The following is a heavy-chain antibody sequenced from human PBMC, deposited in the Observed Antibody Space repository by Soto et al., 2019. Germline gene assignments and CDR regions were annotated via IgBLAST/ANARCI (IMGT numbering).Heavy chain of an antibody. V-gene: IGHV3-74*01. J-gene: IGHJ4*02. CDR3: VRVPTGGYAFSLDDY. D-gene: IGHD5-12*01. Sequence: EVQLVESGGGLVQPGGSLRLSCVASGFTFSTYWMHWVRQAPGKGLVWVSRINGDGTRTTYADSVEGRITISRDNAKNTLYLQMNSLSAEDTAGYFCVRVPTGGYAFSLDDYWGQGTLVTVSS. CDR2: INGDGTRT. CDR1: GFTFSTYW.